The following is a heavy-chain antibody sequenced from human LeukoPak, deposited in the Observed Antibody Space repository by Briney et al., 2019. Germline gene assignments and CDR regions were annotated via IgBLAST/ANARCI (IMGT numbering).Heavy chain of an antibody. CDR1: GFTFSDYW. CDR3: AKDARLMGWPTEIDY. CDR2: INTDGSST. D-gene: IGHD3-3*01. J-gene: IGHJ4*02. V-gene: IGHV3-74*01. Sequence: PGRSLRLSCTASGFTFSDYWMHWVRQSPGKGLVWVSHINTDGSSTRYADSVKGRFTISRDNAKNSLYLQMNSLRAEDTALYYCAKDARLMGWPTEIDYWGQGTLVTVSS.